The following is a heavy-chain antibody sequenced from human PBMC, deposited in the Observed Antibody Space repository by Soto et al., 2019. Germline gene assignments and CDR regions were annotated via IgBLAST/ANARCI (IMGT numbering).Heavy chain of an antibody. D-gene: IGHD2-15*01. Sequence: GASVKVSCKASGYIFTVYSMDWVRQAPGQGLEWMGVVNPSGGSTNYAQKFQGRITMTRDTSTSTVYMDLSSLTSEDTAVYYCAREENCSDGICYSEYFQRWGQGTLVTVPS. CDR2: VNPSGGST. V-gene: IGHV1-46*01. CDR1: GYIFTVYS. CDR3: AREENCSDGICYSEYFQR. J-gene: IGHJ1*01.